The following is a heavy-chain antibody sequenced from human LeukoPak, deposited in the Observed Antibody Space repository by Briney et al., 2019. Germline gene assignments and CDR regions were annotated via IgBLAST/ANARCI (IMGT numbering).Heavy chain of an antibody. CDR3: ARPLGYCSSTSCYAAFDI. Sequence: PGGSLRLSCSASGFTFSSYAMYWVRQAPGKGLEWVAVISDDGSNKYYADSVKGRFTISRDNSKNTLYLQMNSLRAEDTAVYYCARPLGYCSSTSCYAAFDIWGQGTMVTVSS. J-gene: IGHJ3*02. V-gene: IGHV3-30-3*01. CDR2: ISDDGSNK. D-gene: IGHD2-2*01. CDR1: GFTFSSYA.